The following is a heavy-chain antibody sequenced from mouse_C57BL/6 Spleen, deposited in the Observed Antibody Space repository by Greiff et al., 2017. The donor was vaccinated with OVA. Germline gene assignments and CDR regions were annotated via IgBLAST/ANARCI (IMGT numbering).Heavy chain of an antibody. CDR1: GYSFTSYY. J-gene: IGHJ2*01. CDR3: ARGDYDYYGSSYYFDY. V-gene: IGHV1-66*01. Sequence: QVHVKQSGPELVKPGASVKISCKASGYSFTSYYIHWVKQRPGQGLEWIGWIYPGSGNTKYNEKFKGKATLTADTSSSTAYMQLSSLTSEDSAVYYCARGDYDYYGSSYYFDYWGQGTTLTVSS. D-gene: IGHD1-1*01. CDR2: IYPGSGNT.